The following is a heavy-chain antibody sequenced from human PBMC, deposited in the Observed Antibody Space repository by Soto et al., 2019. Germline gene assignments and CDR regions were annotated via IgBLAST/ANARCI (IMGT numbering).Heavy chain of an antibody. D-gene: IGHD1-26*01. V-gene: IGHV3-23*01. CDR3: AKRGENSFDY. J-gene: IGHJ4*02. Sequence: GGSLRLSCASSGFTFSNSAMSWVRQAPGKGLEWVSAISGSGGSTYYADSVKGRFTISRDNSKNTLYVQMNSLGAEDTAVYYCAKRGENSFDYWGQGALVTVSS. CDR2: ISGSGGST. CDR1: GFTFSNSA.